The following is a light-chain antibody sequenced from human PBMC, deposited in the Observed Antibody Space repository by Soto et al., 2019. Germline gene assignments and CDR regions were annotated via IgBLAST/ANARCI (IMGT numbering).Light chain of an antibody. Sequence: QSALTQPASVSGSPGQSITLSCTGTSRDIGAYNYVSWFQQYPAKAPKCMIYDVNNRPSGVSNRFSGSKSGNTASLTISGLQAEDEAVYYCTSYTTSNTLTLGGGTKGTVL. CDR3: TSYTTSNTLT. V-gene: IGLV2-14*03. CDR1: SRDIGAYNY. J-gene: IGLJ2*01. CDR2: DVN.